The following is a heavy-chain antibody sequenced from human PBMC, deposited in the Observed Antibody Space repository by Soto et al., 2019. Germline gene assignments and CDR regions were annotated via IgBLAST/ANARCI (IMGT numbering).Heavy chain of an antibody. J-gene: IGHJ6*02. CDR1: GYTFTSYG. CDR3: ASADSSGWSYYYGMDV. Sequence: GASVKVSCKGSGYTFTSYGISWVRQAPGQGLEWMGWISAYNGNTNYAQKLQGRVTMTTDTSTSTAYMELRSLRSDDTAVYYCASADSSGWSYYYGMDVWGQGTTVTVSS. CDR2: ISAYNGNT. D-gene: IGHD6-19*01. V-gene: IGHV1-18*01.